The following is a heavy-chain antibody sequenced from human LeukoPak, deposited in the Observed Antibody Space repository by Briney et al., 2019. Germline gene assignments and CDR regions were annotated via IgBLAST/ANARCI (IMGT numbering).Heavy chain of an antibody. Sequence: ASVKVSCKASGYFFTTFGITWVRQDPGQGLEWMGWISPYNGNKEYSQNFRGRVTMTTDTSTSTAYMELRSLTSDDTAVYFCARNLGSGYDMIDYWGQGTLVTVSS. J-gene: IGHJ4*02. CDR1: GYFFTTFG. D-gene: IGHD5-12*01. V-gene: IGHV1-18*01. CDR2: ISPYNGNK. CDR3: ARNLGSGYDMIDY.